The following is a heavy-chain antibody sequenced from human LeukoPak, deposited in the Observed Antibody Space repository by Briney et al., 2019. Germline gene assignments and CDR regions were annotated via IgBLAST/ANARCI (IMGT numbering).Heavy chain of an antibody. CDR3: AEGIVGCGSYLRVDI. V-gene: IGHV3-23*01. CDR2: ISGSGGST. D-gene: IGHD1-26*01. J-gene: IGHJ3*02. CDR1: GFTFSSYA. Sequence: SGGSLRLSCTASGFTFSSYAMTWVRQAPGKGLEWVSSISGSGGSTYHADSVKGRFTISRDNSKNTLYLQMNSLRAEDTAVYYCAEGIVGCGSYLRVDIWGQGTMVTVSS.